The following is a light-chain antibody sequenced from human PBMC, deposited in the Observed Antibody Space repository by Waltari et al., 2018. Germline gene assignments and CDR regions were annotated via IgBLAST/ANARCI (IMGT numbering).Light chain of an antibody. J-gene: IGLJ2*01. CDR3: QTWDNTAAVV. V-gene: IGLV3-1*01. CDR2: QNH. Sequence: SYEVTQPPSVSVSAGQTATITCSGHKFADEFVCWYHQRPGQSPVLVIFQNHKRPSGIPDRFSAFKSRNTATLTISGTQAVDEGDYFCQTWDNTAAVVFGAGTKLTVL. CDR1: KFADEF.